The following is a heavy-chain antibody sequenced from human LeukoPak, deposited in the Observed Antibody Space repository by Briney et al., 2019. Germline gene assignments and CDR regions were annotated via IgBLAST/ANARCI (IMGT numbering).Heavy chain of an antibody. J-gene: IGHJ4*02. CDR3: ARAVGTSRNFFDY. D-gene: IGHD4-23*01. CDR1: GYSISSGFY. V-gene: IGHV4-38-2*02. CDR2: IYHSGST. Sequence: PSETLSLTCTVSGYSISSGFYWGWIRQPPGKGLECIGSIYHSGSTYYNPSLKSRVTISVDTSKDQFSLNLSSVTAADTAMYYCARAVGTSRNFFDYWGQGTLVTVSS.